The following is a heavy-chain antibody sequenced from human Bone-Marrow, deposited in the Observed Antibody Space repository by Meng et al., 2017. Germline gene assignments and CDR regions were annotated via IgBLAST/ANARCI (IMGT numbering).Heavy chain of an antibody. CDR3: AKDGPFDY. J-gene: IGHJ4*02. CDR2: LSGGGFTT. Sequence: EVQLVDAGGGLVPPGGSLRLSCAASGVSFSSYARSWVRHAPGKGLEWVSALSGGGFTTYYADSVKGRFAISRHNSKNTLYLQMNSLRAEDTALYYCAKDGPFDYWGQGTLVTVSS. V-gene: IGHV3-23*04. CDR1: GVSFSSYA.